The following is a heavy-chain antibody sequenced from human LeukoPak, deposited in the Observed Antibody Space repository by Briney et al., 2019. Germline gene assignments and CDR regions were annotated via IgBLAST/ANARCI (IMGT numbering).Heavy chain of an antibody. CDR1: GGPISSGGYY. D-gene: IGHD3-10*01. CDR2: IYYSGST. J-gene: IGHJ3*02. V-gene: IGHV4-31*03. Sequence: SQTLSLTCTVSGGPISSGGYYWSWIRQHPGKGLEWIGYIYYSGSTYYNPSLKSRVTISVDTSKNQSSLKLSSVTAADTAVYYCASLDSRGYDAFDIWGQGTMVTVSS. CDR3: ASLDSRGYDAFDI.